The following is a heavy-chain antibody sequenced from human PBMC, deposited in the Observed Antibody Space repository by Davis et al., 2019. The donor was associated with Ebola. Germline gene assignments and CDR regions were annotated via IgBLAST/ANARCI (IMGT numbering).Heavy chain of an antibody. CDR2: IWYDGSNK. Sequence: PGGSLRLSCAASGFTFSSYGMHWVRQAPGKGLEWVAVIWYDGSNKYYADSVKGRFTISRDNSKNTLYLQMNSLGAEDTAVYYCARDEMYAIKGFWGQGTLVTVS. V-gene: IGHV3-33*01. CDR1: GFTFSSYG. J-gene: IGHJ4*02. CDR3: ARDEMYAIKGF. D-gene: IGHD2-8*01.